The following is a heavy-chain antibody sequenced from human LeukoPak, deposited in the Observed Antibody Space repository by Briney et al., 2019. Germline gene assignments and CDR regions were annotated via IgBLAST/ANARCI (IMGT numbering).Heavy chain of an antibody. J-gene: IGHJ4*02. CDR1: GGTFSSYA. CDR3: ARGQGGLGSHSSPIDY. CDR2: IIPIFGTA. V-gene: IGHV1-69*01. Sequence: SVKVSCKASGGTFSSYAISWVRQAPGQGLEWMGGIIPIFGTANYAQKFQGRVTITADESASTAYMELSSLRSEDTAVYYCARGQGGLGSHSSPIDYWGQGTLVTVSS. D-gene: IGHD6-13*01.